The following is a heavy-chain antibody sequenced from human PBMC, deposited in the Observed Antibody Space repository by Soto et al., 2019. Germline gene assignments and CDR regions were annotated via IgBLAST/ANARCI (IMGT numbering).Heavy chain of an antibody. D-gene: IGHD6-19*01. V-gene: IGHV3-21*01. CDR3: ARELYSSGWYGLWLSDY. CDR1: GFTFSSYS. Sequence: PGGSLRLSCAAAGFTFSSYSMNWVRQAPGKGLEWVSSISSSSSYIYYADSVKGRFTISRDNAKNSLYLQMNSLRAEDTAVYYCARELYSSGWYGLWLSDYWGQGTLVTVSS. J-gene: IGHJ4*02. CDR2: ISSSSSYI.